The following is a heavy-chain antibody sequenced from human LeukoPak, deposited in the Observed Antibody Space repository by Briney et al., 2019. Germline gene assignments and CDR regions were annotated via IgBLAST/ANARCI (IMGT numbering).Heavy chain of an antibody. CDR1: GGSFSGYY. CDR3: ASLRSAGYYFDY. CDR2: INHSGST. J-gene: IGHJ4*02. Sequence: SETLSLTCAVYGGSFSGYYWSWIRQPPGKGLEWIGEINHSGSTNYNPSLKSRVTISVDTSKNQFSLKLSSVTAADTAVYYCASLRSAGYYFDYWGQGTLVTVSS. D-gene: IGHD6-19*01. V-gene: IGHV4-34*01.